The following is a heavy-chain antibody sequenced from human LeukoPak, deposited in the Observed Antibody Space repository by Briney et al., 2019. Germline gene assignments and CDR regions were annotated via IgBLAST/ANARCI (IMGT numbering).Heavy chain of an antibody. CDR1: GFTFINAW. CDR2: IRSKVYGGTT. CDR3: TRGLDY. Sequence: GGSLRLSCAASGFTFINAWMTWVRQAPGKGPEWVGFIRSKVYGGTTEYAASVKGRFTMLRDDSKSIAYLQMNSLKTEDTAVYFCTRGLDYWGQGTLVTVSS. V-gene: IGHV3-49*04. J-gene: IGHJ4*02.